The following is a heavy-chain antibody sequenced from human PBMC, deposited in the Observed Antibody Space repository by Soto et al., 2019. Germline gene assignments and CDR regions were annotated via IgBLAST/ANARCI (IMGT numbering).Heavy chain of an antibody. CDR2: INAYNGNT. V-gene: IGHV1-18*01. J-gene: IGHJ6*02. CDR1: GYTFTSYG. Sequence: ASEKVSCKASGYTFTSYGISWVPQAPGQGLEWMGWINAYNGNTNYAQQLQGRVTMTTDTSTSTAYMELRSLSSDDTAVYYFARTGYYYDSIGYNTLGYYGMDVWGQGTTVTVSS. D-gene: IGHD3-22*01. CDR3: ARTGYYYDSIGYNTLGYYGMDV.